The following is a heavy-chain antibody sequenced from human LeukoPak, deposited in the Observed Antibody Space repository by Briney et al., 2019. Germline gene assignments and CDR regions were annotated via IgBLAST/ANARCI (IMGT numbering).Heavy chain of an antibody. CDR3: AKDTRAVSVGSFDY. CDR2: ITWNSGTT. CDR1: GLTFDDFA. J-gene: IGHJ4*02. D-gene: IGHD3-10*01. Sequence: PGGSLRLSCVASGLTFDDFAMHWVRQLPGKGLEWVSGITWNSGTTGYADSVKGRFTISRDNAKNSLYLQMNSLRAEDTAVYYCAKDTRAVSVGSFDYWGQGTLVTFSS. V-gene: IGHV3-9*01.